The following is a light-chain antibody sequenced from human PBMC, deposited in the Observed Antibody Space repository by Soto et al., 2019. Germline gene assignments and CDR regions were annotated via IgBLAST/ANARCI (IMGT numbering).Light chain of an antibody. J-gene: IGKJ1*01. CDR1: QTIGSN. Sequence: PEERATLSCRASQTIGSNLAWYQQKPGQTPRLLIFNASTRAAGIPTRFSGSGSGPDFTLTINSLQSEDFAVYYCQQYDVWWTFGQGTKVDI. CDR3: QQYDVWWT. V-gene: IGKV3-15*01. CDR2: NAS.